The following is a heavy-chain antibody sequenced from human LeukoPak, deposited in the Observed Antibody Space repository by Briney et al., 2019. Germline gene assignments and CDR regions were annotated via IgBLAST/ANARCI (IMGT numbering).Heavy chain of an antibody. V-gene: IGHV1-2*02. J-gene: IGHJ4*02. Sequence: ASVKVSCKASGYTFTGYYMHWVRQAPGQGLEWMGWINPDSGGTNYAQKFQGRVTMTRDTSISTAYMELSRLRSDDTAVYYCTRDKYRGYDANDYWGQGTLVTVSP. CDR2: INPDSGGT. CDR3: TRDKYRGYDANDY. CDR1: GYTFTGYY. D-gene: IGHD5-12*01.